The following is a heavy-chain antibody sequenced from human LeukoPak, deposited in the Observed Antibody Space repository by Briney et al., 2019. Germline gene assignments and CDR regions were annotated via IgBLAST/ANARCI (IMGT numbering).Heavy chain of an antibody. CDR3: ARLRTGGYSSRYVDYFDY. J-gene: IGHJ4*02. CDR1: GYSFTSYW. D-gene: IGHD6-13*01. V-gene: IGHV5-51*01. Sequence: GESLKISCKGPGYSFTSYWIGWVRQMPGKGLEWMGIIYPGDSDTRYSPSFQGQVTISADKSISTAYLQWSSLKASDTAMYYCARLRTGGYSSRYVDYFDYWGQGTLVTVSS. CDR2: IYPGDSDT.